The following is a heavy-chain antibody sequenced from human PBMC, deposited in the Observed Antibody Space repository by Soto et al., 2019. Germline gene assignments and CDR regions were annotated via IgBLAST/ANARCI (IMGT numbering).Heavy chain of an antibody. D-gene: IGHD6-19*01. Sequence: QLQLQESGPGLVKPSETLSLTCTVSGGSITRNNHYWGWIRQSPGKGLEWIGSILYSGSTNYNPSLKSPVTISVETSKNQFSLKMSSVPAADTALYYCARLGSSGWYQGSYFDYWGQGTLVTVSS. CDR1: GGSITRNNHY. CDR3: ARLGSSGWYQGSYFDY. CDR2: ILYSGST. V-gene: IGHV4-39*01. J-gene: IGHJ4*02.